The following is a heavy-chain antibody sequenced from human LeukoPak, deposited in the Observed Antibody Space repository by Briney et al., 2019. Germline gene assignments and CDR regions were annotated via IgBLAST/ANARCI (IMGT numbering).Heavy chain of an antibody. Sequence: GGSLRLSCSASGFTFSGHFMHWVRQAPGKGLEYVSSISVNGDKTLYAESVKGRFTISRDNSKNTLYLQLSSLRLEDTAIYYCPKDLTGTWSFDHWGQGTLLTVSS. CDR1: GFTFSGHF. CDR3: PKDLTGTWSFDH. CDR2: ISVNGDKT. D-gene: IGHD7-27*01. J-gene: IGHJ4*02. V-gene: IGHV3-64D*06.